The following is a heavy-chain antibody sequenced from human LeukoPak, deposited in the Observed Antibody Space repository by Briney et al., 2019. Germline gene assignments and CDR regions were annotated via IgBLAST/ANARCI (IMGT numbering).Heavy chain of an antibody. CDR3: ARDPHGYYGDYAFDI. D-gene: IGHD3-22*01. J-gene: IGHJ3*02. Sequence: GGSLRLSCAASGFTFSSHGMHWARQAPGKGLEWVAMIWYDGSKKYYGDSVKGRFTVSRDNSKNTVDLQMNSLRVEDTAVYYCARDPHGYYGDYAFDIWGQGTLVTVSS. CDR2: IWYDGSKK. CDR1: GFTFSSHG. V-gene: IGHV3-33*01.